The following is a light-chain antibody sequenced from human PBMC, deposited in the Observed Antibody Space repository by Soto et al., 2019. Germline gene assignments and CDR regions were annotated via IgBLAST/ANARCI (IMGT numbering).Light chain of an antibody. Sequence: EIVLTQSPATLSLSPGETATLSCRASQSVSSHLAWYQQKPGQAPRLLIYDASNRATGIPARFSGSGSGTDFTLTISSLEPEDFAVYYCQQRSNWPLTFGGGTKVESK. CDR2: DAS. J-gene: IGKJ4*01. CDR1: QSVSSH. CDR3: QQRSNWPLT. V-gene: IGKV3-11*01.